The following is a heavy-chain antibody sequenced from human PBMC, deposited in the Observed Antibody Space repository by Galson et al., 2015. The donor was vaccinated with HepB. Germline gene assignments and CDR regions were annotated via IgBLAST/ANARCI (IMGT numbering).Heavy chain of an antibody. D-gene: IGHD3-3*01. CDR3: AKGRGFWSGYRFDP. CDR1: GFTFSSYG. CDR2: IWYDGSNK. Sequence: SLRLSCAASGFTFSSYGMHWVRQAPGKGLEWVAVIWYDGSNKYYADSVKGRFTISRDNSKNTLYLQMNSLRAEDTAVYYCAKGRGFWSGYRFDPWGQGTLVTVSS. V-gene: IGHV3-33*06. J-gene: IGHJ5*02.